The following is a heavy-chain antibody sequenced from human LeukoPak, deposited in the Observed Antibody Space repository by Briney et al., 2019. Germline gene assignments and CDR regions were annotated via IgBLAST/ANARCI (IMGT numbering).Heavy chain of an antibody. J-gene: IGHJ4*02. CDR3: ARYQMVYASYYFDY. D-gene: IGHD2-8*01. CDR2: IYHSGST. Sequence: RASETLSLTCTVSGVSISSGGYYWSWIRQPPGKGLEWIGYIYHSGSTYYNPSLKSRVTISVDRSKNQFSLKLSSVTAADTAVYYCARYQMVYASYYFDYWGQGTLVTVSS. CDR1: GVSISSGGYY. V-gene: IGHV4-30-2*01.